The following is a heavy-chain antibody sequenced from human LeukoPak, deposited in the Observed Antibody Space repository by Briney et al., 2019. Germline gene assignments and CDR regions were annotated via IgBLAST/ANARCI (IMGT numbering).Heavy chain of an antibody. CDR1: GFNFSSYR. D-gene: IGHD6-6*01. V-gene: IGHV3-48*02. Sequence: GSLRLSCAASGFNFSSYRMSLVRQAPGKGLEWVSYISSSSSIIYYADSVKGLFTISRDNDKNSLYLQMNSLRDEDTAVYYCARLSIAVEHYWGQGTLVTVSS. CDR2: ISSSSSII. J-gene: IGHJ4*02. CDR3: ARLSIAVEHY.